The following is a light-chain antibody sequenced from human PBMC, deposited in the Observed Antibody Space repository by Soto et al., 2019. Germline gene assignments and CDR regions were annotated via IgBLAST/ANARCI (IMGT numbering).Light chain of an antibody. Sequence: EIVLTQSPGTLSLCPGERATLSCRASQSVSSSYLAWYQQKPGQAPRLLIYGASSRATGIPDRFSGSGSGTDFTLTISRLEPEDFAVYYCPQFGSSPLFTFGPGTKVDV. V-gene: IGKV3-20*01. CDR3: PQFGSSPLFT. J-gene: IGKJ3*01. CDR1: QSVSSSY. CDR2: GAS.